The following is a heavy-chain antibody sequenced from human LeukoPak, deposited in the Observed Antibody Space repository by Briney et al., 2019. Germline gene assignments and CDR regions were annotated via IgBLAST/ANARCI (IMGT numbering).Heavy chain of an antibody. Sequence: GGSLRLSCAASGFTFSSYWMSWVRQAPGKGLEWVANIKQDGSEKYYVDSVKGRFTISRDNAKNSLYLQMNSLRAEDTAVYYCARVVYGPSGYYGMDVWGQGTTVTVSS. J-gene: IGHJ6*02. V-gene: IGHV3-7*03. D-gene: IGHD2-8*01. CDR3: ARVVYGPSGYYGMDV. CDR2: IKQDGSEK. CDR1: GFTFSSYW.